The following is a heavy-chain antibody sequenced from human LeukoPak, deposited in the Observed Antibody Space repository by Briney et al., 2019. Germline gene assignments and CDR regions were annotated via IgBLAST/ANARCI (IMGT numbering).Heavy chain of an antibody. V-gene: IGHV1-69*04. CDR3: ASPLSGSNAAFDI. Sequence: SVKVSCKASGGTFSSYAISWVRQAPGQGLEWMGRIIPILGIANYAQKFQGRVTITADKSTSTAYMELSSLRSEDTAVYYCASPLSGSNAAFDIWGQGAMVTVSS. CDR2: IIPILGIA. D-gene: IGHD1-26*01. J-gene: IGHJ3*02. CDR1: GGTFSSYA.